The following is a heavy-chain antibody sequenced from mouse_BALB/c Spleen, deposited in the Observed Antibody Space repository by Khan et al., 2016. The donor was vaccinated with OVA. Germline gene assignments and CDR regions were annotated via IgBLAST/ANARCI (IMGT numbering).Heavy chain of an antibody. CDR2: IDPENGNP. V-gene: IGHV14-1*02. CDR1: GFNIKDYY. Sequence: EVKLQQSGAELVRPGALVNLSCKASGFNIKDYYMHWVKQRPEQGLVWIGRIDPENGNPIYDPKFQGKASITSDTSSNTDYLQLSSLTSEDTDVYYSARECYSTWFANWGQGTLVTVS. CDR3: ARECYSTWFAN. D-gene: IGHD2-12*01. J-gene: IGHJ3*01.